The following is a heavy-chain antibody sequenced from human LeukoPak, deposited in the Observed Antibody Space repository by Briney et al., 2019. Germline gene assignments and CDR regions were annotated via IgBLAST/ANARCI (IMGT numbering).Heavy chain of an antibody. CDR1: GFTFRNYA. CDR3: AKDLKEGFCSTTSCYGIDS. CDR2: ISGAGYNT. D-gene: IGHD2-2*01. J-gene: IGHJ4*02. V-gene: IGHV3-23*01. Sequence: GGTLRLSCAGSGFTFRNYAMSWVRQAPGQGLEWVSAISGAGYNTYYADSVKGRFTLSRDNSKNTLFLQMNSLRAEDTALYYCAKDLKEGFCSTTSCYGIDSWGQGTLVTVSS.